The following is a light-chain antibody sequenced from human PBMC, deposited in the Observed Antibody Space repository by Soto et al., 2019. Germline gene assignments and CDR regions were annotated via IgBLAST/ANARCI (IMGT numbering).Light chain of an antibody. J-gene: IGLJ3*02. CDR1: SSNIGSNY. V-gene: IGLV1-47*02. Sequence: QSVLTQPPSASGTPGQRVTISCSGSSSNIGSNYVYWYQQLPGTAPKLLIYSNNQRPSGVPDRFSGSKSGTSASLAISGLRSEDEADYDCAVWDDSLSGWVFGGGTKLTVL. CDR2: SNN. CDR3: AVWDDSLSGWV.